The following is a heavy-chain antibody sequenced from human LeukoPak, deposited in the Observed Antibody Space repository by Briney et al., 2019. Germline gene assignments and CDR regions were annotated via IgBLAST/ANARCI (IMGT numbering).Heavy chain of an antibody. V-gene: IGHV3-30*02. CDR2: IRYDGSNK. J-gene: IGHJ6*03. CDR1: GFTFSSYG. D-gene: IGHD5-18*01. Sequence: PGGSLRLSCAVSGFTFSSYGMHWVRQAPGKGLEWVAFIRYDGSNKYYADSVKGRFTISRDNSKNTLYLQMNSLRAEDTAVYYCAKDRVDTAMVISYYYYYYMDVWGKGTTVTVSS. CDR3: AKDRVDTAMVISYYYYYYMDV.